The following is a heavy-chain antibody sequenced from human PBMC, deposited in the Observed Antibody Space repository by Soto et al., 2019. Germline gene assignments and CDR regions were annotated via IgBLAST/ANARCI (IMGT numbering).Heavy chain of an antibody. CDR3: ASEYCGGDCYSAARYGMDV. Sequence: QVQLVQSGAEVKKPGASVKVSCKASGYTFTSYAMHWVRQAPGQRLEWMGWINAGNGNTKYSQKFQGRVTITRDISASTAYMELSSLRSEDTAVYYCASEYCGGDCYSAARYGMDVWGQGTTVTVSS. V-gene: IGHV1-3*01. D-gene: IGHD2-21*02. J-gene: IGHJ6*02. CDR1: GYTFTSYA. CDR2: INAGNGNT.